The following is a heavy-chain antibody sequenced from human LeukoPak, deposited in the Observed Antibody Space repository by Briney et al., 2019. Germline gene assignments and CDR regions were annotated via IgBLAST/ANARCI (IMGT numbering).Heavy chain of an antibody. CDR2: ISGSCGST. J-gene: IGHJ4*02. CDR3: AKDRIAVAAATPDY. V-gene: IGHV3-23*01. Sequence: PGGSLRLSCAASGFTFSSYAMSWVRQAPGKGLEWVSGISGSCGSTYYADSVKGRFTISRDNSKNTMYMQMNSLRAEDTAVYYCAKDRIAVAAATPDYWGQGALVTVSS. D-gene: IGHD6-19*01. CDR1: GFTFSSYA.